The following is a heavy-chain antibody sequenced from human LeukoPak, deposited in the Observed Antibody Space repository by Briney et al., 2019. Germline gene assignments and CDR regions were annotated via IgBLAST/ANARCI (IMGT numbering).Heavy chain of an antibody. CDR2: MSPNSGNT. Sequence: ASVKVSCKASGYTFTSYDINWVRQATGQGLEWMGWMSPNSGNTSYAQKFQGRVTMTRNTSISTAYMELSSLRSEDTAVYYCARGRRGYSYGCNDYWGQGTLVTVSS. CDR1: GYTFTSYD. V-gene: IGHV1-8*01. CDR3: ARGRRGYSYGCNDY. J-gene: IGHJ4*02. D-gene: IGHD5-18*01.